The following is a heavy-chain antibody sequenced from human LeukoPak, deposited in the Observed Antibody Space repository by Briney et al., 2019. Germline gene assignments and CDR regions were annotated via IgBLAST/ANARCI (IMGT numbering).Heavy chain of an antibody. D-gene: IGHD3-9*01. J-gene: IGHJ4*02. V-gene: IGHV1-18*01. CDR2: VSAYNGNT. CDR1: GYTFTSYG. CDR3: ARDMVELRCFDWLFYY. Sequence: ASVKVSCKASGYTFTSYGISWVRQAPGQGLEWMGWVSAYNGNTNYAQKLQGKVTMTTDKSTSKAYMELRSLRSDDTAVYYCARDMVELRCFDWLFYYWGQGTLVSVSS.